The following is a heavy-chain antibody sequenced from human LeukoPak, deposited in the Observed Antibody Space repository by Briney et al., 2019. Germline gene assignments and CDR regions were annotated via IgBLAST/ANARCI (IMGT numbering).Heavy chain of an antibody. V-gene: IGHV3-23*01. Sequence: GGSLRLSCAASGFTLSNSAMSWVRQAPGKGLEWVSTISGSGAGTYYADSVKGRFTISRDNSKNTLYLQMNRLRAEDTAVYYCAEAAGVSSDYWGQGTLVTVSS. CDR2: ISGSGAGT. D-gene: IGHD3-10*01. J-gene: IGHJ4*02. CDR3: AEAAGVSSDY. CDR1: GFTLSNSA.